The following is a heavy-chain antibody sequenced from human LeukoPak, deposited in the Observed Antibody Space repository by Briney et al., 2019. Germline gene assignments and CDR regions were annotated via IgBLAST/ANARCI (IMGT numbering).Heavy chain of an antibody. V-gene: IGHV1-2*02. CDR1: GYTFTDYY. Sequence: ASVKVSCKASGYTFTDYYIHWVRQAPGQGLEWMGWINPNSGGTKYAQQFQGRVTMTRDTSISTPYMELSRLRSDDTAVYYCARGRGARYYDSSGLYYFDYWGQGTLVTVSS. CDR2: INPNSGGT. CDR3: ARGRGARYYDSSGLYYFDY. D-gene: IGHD3-22*01. J-gene: IGHJ4*02.